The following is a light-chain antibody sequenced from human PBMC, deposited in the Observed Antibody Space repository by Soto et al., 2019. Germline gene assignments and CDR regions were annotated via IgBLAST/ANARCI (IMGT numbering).Light chain of an antibody. CDR1: QSVSSY. J-gene: IGKJ3*01. CDR2: DAS. CDR3: QQRSNWPYSP. V-gene: IGKV3-11*01. Sequence: EIVLTQSPATLSLSPGERATLSCRASQSVSSYLAWYQQKPGQAPRLLIYDASNRATGIPARFSGSGSGTDFTLTISSLEPEDFAVYYCQQRSNWPYSPFGPGTKVDIK.